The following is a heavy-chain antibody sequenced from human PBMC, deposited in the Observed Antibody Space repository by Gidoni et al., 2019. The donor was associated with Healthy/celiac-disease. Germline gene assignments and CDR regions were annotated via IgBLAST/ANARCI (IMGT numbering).Heavy chain of an antibody. CDR1: GFTFSSYA. CDR3: ARAKNYYGSGSLDY. D-gene: IGHD3-10*01. V-gene: IGHV3-30-3*01. Sequence: QVQLVESGGGVVQPGRSLRLSCAASGFTFSSYAMHWVRQAPGKGLEWVAVISYDGSNKYYADSVKGRFTISRDNSKNTLYLQMNSLRAEDTAVYYCARAKNYYGSGSLDYWGQGTLVTVSS. J-gene: IGHJ4*02. CDR2: ISYDGSNK.